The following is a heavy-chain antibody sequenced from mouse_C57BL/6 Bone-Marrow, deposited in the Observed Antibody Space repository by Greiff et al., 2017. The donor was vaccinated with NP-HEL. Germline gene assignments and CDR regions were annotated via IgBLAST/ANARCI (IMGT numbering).Heavy chain of an antibody. D-gene: IGHD2-1*01. CDR2: IYTGNSDT. J-gene: IGHJ4*01. CDR3: TTINYPVTAAMDY. CDR1: GYTFTSYW. V-gene: IGHV1-5*01. Sequence: VQLQESGTVLARPGASVKMSCKTSGYTFTSYWMHWVKQRPGQGLGWIGAIYTGNSDTRYNQKFKGKAKLTAVTAASTSYMELSSLSNEDSAVYYCTTINYPVTAAMDYWGQGTSVTVSS.